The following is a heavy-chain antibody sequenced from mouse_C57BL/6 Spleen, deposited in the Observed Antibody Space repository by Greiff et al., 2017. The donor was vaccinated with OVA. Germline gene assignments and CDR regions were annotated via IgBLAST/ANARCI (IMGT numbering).Heavy chain of an antibody. CDR1: GFNIKNTY. V-gene: IGHV14-3*01. CDR2: IDPANGNT. J-gene: IGHJ2*01. Sequence: FQLQQSVAELVRPGASVKLSCTASGFNIKNTYMHWVKQRPEQGLEWIGRIDPANGNTKYAPKFQGKATITAGSCSNTAYLQRSSLTSEGTAIYYCARSRCYGSSLFDYWGEGTTRTVSS. CDR3: ARSRCYGSSLFDY. D-gene: IGHD1-1*01.